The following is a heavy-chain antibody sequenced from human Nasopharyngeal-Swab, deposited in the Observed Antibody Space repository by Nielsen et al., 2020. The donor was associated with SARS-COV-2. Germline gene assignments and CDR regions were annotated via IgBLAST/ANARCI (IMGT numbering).Heavy chain of an antibody. Sequence: PGKGLEWIGSIYYSGSTYYNPSLKSRVTISVDTSKNQFSLKLSSVTAADTAVYYCARDTGCGGDCPKEVNSYGMDVWAKGPRSPSP. CDR3: ARDTGCGGDCPKEVNSYGMDV. V-gene: IGHV4-39*07. CDR2: IYYSGST. D-gene: IGHD2-21*01. J-gene: IGHJ6*02.